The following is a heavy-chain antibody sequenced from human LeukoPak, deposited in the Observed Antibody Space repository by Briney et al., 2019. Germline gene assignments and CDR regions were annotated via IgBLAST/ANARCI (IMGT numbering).Heavy chain of an antibody. V-gene: IGHV3-33*01. CDR3: ARDTLGAYDSNGYYYGY. CDR2: IWYDGSNK. J-gene: IGHJ4*02. D-gene: IGHD3-22*01. Sequence: PGRSLRLSCAASGFTCSSYGMHWVRQAPGKGLEWVAVIWYDGSNKYYADSVKGRFTISRDNSKNTLYLQMNSLRAEDTAVYYCARDTLGAYDSNGYYYGYWGQGTLVTVSS. CDR1: GFTCSSYG.